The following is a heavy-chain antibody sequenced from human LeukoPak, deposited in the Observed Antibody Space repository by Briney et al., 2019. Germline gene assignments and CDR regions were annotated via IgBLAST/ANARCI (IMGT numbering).Heavy chain of an antibody. CDR3: AKPVRGSNRPYYFDY. D-gene: IGHD1-26*01. CDR2: MNPNSGNT. CDR1: GYTFTSYD. J-gene: IGHJ4*02. Sequence: GASVKVSCKASGYTFTSYDINWVRQATGQGLEWMGWMNPNSGNTGYAQKFQGRVTMTRNTSISTAYMELSSLRSEDTAVYYCAKPVRGSNRPYYFDYWGQGTLVTVSS. V-gene: IGHV1-8*01.